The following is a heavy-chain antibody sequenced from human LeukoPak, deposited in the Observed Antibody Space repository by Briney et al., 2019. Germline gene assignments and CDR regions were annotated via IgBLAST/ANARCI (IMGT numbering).Heavy chain of an antibody. CDR3: AREGYSYLVYYFDY. CDR2: IKQDGSEK. J-gene: IGHJ4*02. CDR1: GFTFSSYW. V-gene: IGHV3-7*01. D-gene: IGHD5-18*01. Sequence: GGSLRLSCAASGFTFSSYWMSWVRQAPGKGLEWVANIKQDGSEKYYVDSVKGRFTISRDNAQNSLYLQMNSLRAEATAVYYCAREGYSYLVYYFDYWGQGTLVTVSS.